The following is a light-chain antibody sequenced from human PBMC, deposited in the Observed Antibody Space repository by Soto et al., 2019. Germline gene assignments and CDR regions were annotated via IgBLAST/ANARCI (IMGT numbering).Light chain of an antibody. Sequence: EIVLTQSPATLSVSPGERATLSCRASQSVSRNLAWYQQKPGQAPRLLIYSSSIRAAGIPARFSGSASGTEFTLTISSLQSEDFAVYYCQQYDNWQTFGQGTKVDI. CDR2: SSS. V-gene: IGKV3-15*01. J-gene: IGKJ1*01. CDR1: QSVSRN. CDR3: QQYDNWQT.